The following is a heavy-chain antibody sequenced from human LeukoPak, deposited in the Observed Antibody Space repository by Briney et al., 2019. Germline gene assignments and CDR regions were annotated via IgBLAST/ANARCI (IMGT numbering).Heavy chain of an antibody. CDR2: INPNSGGT. CDR3: ARSPHILTGENFDY. D-gene: IGHD3-9*01. CDR1: GYTLTELS. V-gene: IGHV1-2*02. J-gene: IGHJ4*02. Sequence: ASVKVSCKVSGYTLTELSMHWVRQAPGQGLEWMGWINPNSGGTNYAQKFQDRVTMTRDTSISTDYMELSRLRSADTAVYYCARSPHILTGENFDYWGQGTLVTVSS.